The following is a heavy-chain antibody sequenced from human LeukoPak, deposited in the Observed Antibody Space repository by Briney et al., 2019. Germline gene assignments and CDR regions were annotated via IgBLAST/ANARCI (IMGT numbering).Heavy chain of an antibody. Sequence: PGGSLRLSCAASGFTFSSYAMSWVRQAPGKGLEWVSAISGSGGSTYYADSVKGRFTISRGNSKNTLYLQMNSLRAEDTAVYYCAKDRTHSGSYGGVDYWGQGTLVTVSS. CDR1: GFTFSSYA. CDR2: ISGSGGST. CDR3: AKDRTHSGSYGGVDY. J-gene: IGHJ4*02. V-gene: IGHV3-23*01. D-gene: IGHD1-26*01.